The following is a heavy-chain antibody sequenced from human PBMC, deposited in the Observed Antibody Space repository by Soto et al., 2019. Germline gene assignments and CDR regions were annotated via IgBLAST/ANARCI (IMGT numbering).Heavy chain of an antibody. Sequence: QVPLVESGGGVVQPGRSLRLSCAASGFIFSSFPMHWVRQAPGKGLEWVAVISDDGNTKYYADSVKGRFIISRDNSKNTLYLQMNSLSAEDTAVYYCTRADVTVTLSVFDPWGQGTLVTVSS. CDR3: TRADVTVTLSVFDP. J-gene: IGHJ5*02. D-gene: IGHD4-17*01. V-gene: IGHV3-30-3*01. CDR2: ISDDGNTK. CDR1: GFIFSSFP.